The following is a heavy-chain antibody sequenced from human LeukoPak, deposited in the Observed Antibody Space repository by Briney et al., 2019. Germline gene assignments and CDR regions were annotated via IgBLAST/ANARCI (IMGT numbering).Heavy chain of an antibody. CDR2: IYYSGST. V-gene: IGHV4-39*01. D-gene: IGHD3-3*01. Sequence: PSETLSLTCTVSGGSICSSSYYWGWIRQPPGKGLEWIGSIYYSGSTYYNPSLKSRVTISVDTSKNQFSLKLSSVTAADTAVYYCAGTIFGVVNNYYYYGMDVWGQGTTVTVSS. J-gene: IGHJ6*02. CDR3: AGTIFGVVNNYYYYGMDV. CDR1: GGSICSSSYY.